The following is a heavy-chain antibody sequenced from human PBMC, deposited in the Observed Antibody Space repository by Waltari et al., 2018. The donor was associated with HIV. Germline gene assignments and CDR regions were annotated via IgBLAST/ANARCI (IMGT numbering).Heavy chain of an antibody. J-gene: IGHJ4*02. Sequence: VQLQQWGAGLLKPSETLSLTCAVYGRFFSGHYCTRIRHPPGKGLEWIGEINHSGRSNYKPSLESRVTISVDTSKNQFSLKWSSVTAADTALYYCARGKSYQISYDSTGFNYWGQGTLVTVSS. CDR2: INHSGRS. CDR1: GRFFSGHY. V-gene: IGHV4-34*01. D-gene: IGHD3-22*01. CDR3: ARGKSYQISYDSTGFNY.